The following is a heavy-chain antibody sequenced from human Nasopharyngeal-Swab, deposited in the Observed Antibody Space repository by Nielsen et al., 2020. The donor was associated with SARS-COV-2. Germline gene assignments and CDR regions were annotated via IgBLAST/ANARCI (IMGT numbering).Heavy chain of an antibody. CDR1: GGSFSANY. D-gene: IGHD2-2*01. J-gene: IGHJ6*03. Sequence: SETLSLTCAVSGGSFSANYWGWIRQPPGKGLEWIGGINHSGSTNYNPSLKIRFTISVDTSKSQFSLNLTSVTAADTSVYYCARGLSGVVPAPILGLGPYYYFYYMDVWGKGTTVTVSS. CDR3: ARGLSGVVPAPILGLGPYYYFYYMDV. V-gene: IGHV4-34*01. CDR2: INHSGST.